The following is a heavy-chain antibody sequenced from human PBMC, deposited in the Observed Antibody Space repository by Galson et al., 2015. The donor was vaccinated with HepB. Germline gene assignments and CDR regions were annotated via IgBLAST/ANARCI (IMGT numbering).Heavy chain of an antibody. CDR1: GFTFSSYG. D-gene: IGHD3-10*01. CDR3: AKAHTPLWFGELFDY. V-gene: IGHV3-30*18. Sequence: SLRLSCAASGFTFSSYGMHWVRQAPGKGLEWVAVISYDGSNKYYADSVKGRFTISRDNSKNTLYLQMNSLRAEDTAVYYCAKAHTPLWFGELFDYWSQGTLVTASS. J-gene: IGHJ4*02. CDR2: ISYDGSNK.